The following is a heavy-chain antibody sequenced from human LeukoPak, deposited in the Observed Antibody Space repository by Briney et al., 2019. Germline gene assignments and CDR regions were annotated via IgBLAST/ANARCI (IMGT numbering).Heavy chain of an antibody. CDR1: GFTFSSYV. D-gene: IGHD3-3*01. CDR2: ISGSGGST. V-gene: IGHV3-23*01. J-gene: IGHJ4*02. Sequence: GGSLRLSCAVSGFTFSSYVMSWVRQAPGKGLEWVSAISGSGGSTYYADSVKGRFTISRDNSKITLYLQMNSLRVEDTAVYYCAKDQWGDFWSGYYRPKSFDYWGQGTLVTVSS. CDR3: AKDQWGDFWSGYYRPKSFDY.